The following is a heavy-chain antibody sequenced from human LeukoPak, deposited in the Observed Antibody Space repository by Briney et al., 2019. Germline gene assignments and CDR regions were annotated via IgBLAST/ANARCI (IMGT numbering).Heavy chain of an antibody. CDR2: VNQSGST. J-gene: IGHJ4*02. CDR3: ARVDCSVGSCYSAPFDY. D-gene: IGHD2-15*01. V-gene: IGHV4-34*01. Sequence: SETLSLTCAVYGRSLSGSYWSWIRQPPGKGLEWIGEVNQSGSTNYNPSLESRITISVDTSKNQFSLKLSSVTAADAALYYCARVDCSVGSCYSAPFDYWGQGTLVTVSS. CDR1: GRSLSGSY.